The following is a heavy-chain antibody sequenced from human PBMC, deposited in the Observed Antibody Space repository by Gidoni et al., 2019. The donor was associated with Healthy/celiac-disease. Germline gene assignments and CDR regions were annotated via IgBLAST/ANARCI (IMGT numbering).Heavy chain of an antibody. CDR2: INSDGSST. J-gene: IGHJ4*02. CDR3: ARGIPIHSSGWYGLDY. Sequence: EVQLVESGGGLVQPGGSLRLSCAASGFTFRSYWMHWVRQAPGKGLVWVSRINSDGSSTSYADSVKGRFTISRDNAKNTLYLQMNSLRAEDTAVYYCARGIPIHSSGWYGLDYWGQGTLVTVSS. CDR1: GFTFRSYW. V-gene: IGHV3-74*01. D-gene: IGHD6-19*01.